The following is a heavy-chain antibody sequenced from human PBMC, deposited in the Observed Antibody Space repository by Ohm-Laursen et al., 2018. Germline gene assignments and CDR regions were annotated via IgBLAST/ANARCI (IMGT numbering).Heavy chain of an antibody. Sequence: GTLSLTCTVSGESISGYYWSWIRQPPGKGLEWIGYIYYSGSTNYNPSLKSRVTISVDTSKNQFSLKLSSVTAADTAVYYCARHSRIAATTGYYGMDVWGQGTTVTVSS. J-gene: IGHJ6*02. V-gene: IGHV4-59*08. CDR1: GESISGYY. CDR3: ARHSRIAATTGYYGMDV. D-gene: IGHD6-6*01. CDR2: IYYSGST.